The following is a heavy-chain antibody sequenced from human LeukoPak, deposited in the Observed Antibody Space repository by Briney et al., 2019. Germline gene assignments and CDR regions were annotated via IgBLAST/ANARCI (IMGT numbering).Heavy chain of an antibody. CDR1: GFAFDIYD. D-gene: IGHD2-21*02. Sequence: QSGGSLRLSCAASGFAFDIYDMSWVRQTPGKGLEWVSGMSGSGGDTYYADSVKGRFTISRDNSKNTLYLQMSSLRAEDTAVYYCAKNYCGGDCYSVYGRWGQGTLVTVSS. CDR3: AKNYCGGDCYSVYGR. CDR2: MSGSGGDT. J-gene: IGHJ4*02. V-gene: IGHV3-23*01.